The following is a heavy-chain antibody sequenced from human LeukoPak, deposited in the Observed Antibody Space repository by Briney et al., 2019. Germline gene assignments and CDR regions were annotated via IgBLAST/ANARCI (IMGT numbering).Heavy chain of an antibody. CDR3: AAMVTNYNYGMDV. CDR1: GGSISSYY. Sequence: SETLSLTCTVSGGSISSYYWSWIRQPPGKGLEWIGNIYYSGSTNYNPSLKSRVTISLDTSKNQFSLKLSSVTAADTAVYYCAAMVTNYNYGMDVWGQGTTVTVSS. V-gene: IGHV4-59*01. D-gene: IGHD5-18*01. CDR2: IYYSGST. J-gene: IGHJ6*02.